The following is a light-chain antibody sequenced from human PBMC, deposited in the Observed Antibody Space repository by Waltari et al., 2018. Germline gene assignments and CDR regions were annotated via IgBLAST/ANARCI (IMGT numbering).Light chain of an antibody. CDR2: GAS. J-gene: IGKJ5*01. CDR3: QQYAYTPIT. CDR1: PSVSRSD. V-gene: IGKV3-20*01. Sequence: EIVLTQSPGTLSMSPGERATLSCRVSPSVSRSDLHLYQQKPGQAPRLVIHGASSRAAAIPDRFSGSGSGTDFTLTISRLEPEDFAVYFCQQYAYTPITFGQGTRLEIK.